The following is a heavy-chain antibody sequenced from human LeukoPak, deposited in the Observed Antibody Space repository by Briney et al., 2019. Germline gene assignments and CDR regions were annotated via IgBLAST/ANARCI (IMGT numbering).Heavy chain of an antibody. Sequence: SETLSLTCTVSGFSISSASYWGWIRQPPGKGLEWIGTIYHSGSTHYNPSLKGQVTISVDTSKNQFSLKVSSVTAADTAVYFCARAYSAYEPYNFDFWGQGTLVTVSS. CDR3: ARAYSAYEPYNFDF. CDR1: GFSISSASY. J-gene: IGHJ4*02. V-gene: IGHV4-38-2*02. CDR2: IYHSGST. D-gene: IGHD5-12*01.